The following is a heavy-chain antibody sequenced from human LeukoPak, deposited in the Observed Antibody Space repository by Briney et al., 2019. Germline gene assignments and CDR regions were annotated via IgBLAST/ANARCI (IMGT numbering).Heavy chain of an antibody. J-gene: IGHJ4*02. V-gene: IGHV3-15*01. CDR2: IKSKIDGGTT. CDR3: VTGGHYFGD. D-gene: IGHD2-21*01. CDR1: GISVGNIW. Sequence: PGGSQRLSCAAYGISVGNIWMSWVRQAPGKGPEWVAHIKSKIDGGTTDYGAPVKGRFTMSRDESRNALSLQMNSLETEDTALYYCVTGGHYFGDWGRGTLVIVSS.